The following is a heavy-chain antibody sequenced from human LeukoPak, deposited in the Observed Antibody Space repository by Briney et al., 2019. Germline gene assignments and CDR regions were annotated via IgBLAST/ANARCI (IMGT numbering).Heavy chain of an antibody. CDR3: ARDVSLVYSRGDDAFDI. CDR1: GFTFSSYW. J-gene: IGHJ3*02. CDR2: IKQDGSEK. D-gene: IGHD6-13*01. Sequence: GGSLRLSCAASGFTFSSYWMSWVRQAPGKGLEWVANIKQDGSEKYYVDSVKGRFTISRDNAKNSLYLQMNSLRAEDTAVYYCARDVSLVYSRGDDAFDIWGQGTMVTVSS. V-gene: IGHV3-7*01.